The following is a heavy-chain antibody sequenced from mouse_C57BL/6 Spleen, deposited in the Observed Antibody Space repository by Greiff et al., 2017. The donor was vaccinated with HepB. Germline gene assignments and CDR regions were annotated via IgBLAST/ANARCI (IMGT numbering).Heavy chain of an antibody. CDR2: ISYDGSN. V-gene: IGHV3-6*01. D-gene: IGHD2-5*01. Sequence: EVQLMESGPGLVKPSPSLSLTCSVTGYSITSGYYWNWIRQFPGNKLEWMGYISYDGSNNYNPSLKNRISITRDTSKNQFFLKLNSVTTEDTATYYCARAGYSNEDAMDYWGQGTSVTVSS. CDR3: ARAGYSNEDAMDY. J-gene: IGHJ4*01. CDR1: GYSITSGYY.